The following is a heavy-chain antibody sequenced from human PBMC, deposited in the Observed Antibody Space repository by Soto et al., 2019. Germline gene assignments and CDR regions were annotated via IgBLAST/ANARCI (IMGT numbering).Heavy chain of an antibody. D-gene: IGHD3-22*01. J-gene: IGHJ6*02. V-gene: IGHV4-34*01. CDR1: GGSFSGYY. CDR2: INHSGST. Sequence: SETLSLTCAVYGGSFSGYYWSWIRQPPGKGLEWIGEINHSGSTNYNPSLKSRVTISVDTSKNQFSLKLSSVTAADTAVYYCARGGKYYYDSSGYYVYYYGMDVWGQGTTVTVSS. CDR3: ARGGKYYYDSSGYYVYYYGMDV.